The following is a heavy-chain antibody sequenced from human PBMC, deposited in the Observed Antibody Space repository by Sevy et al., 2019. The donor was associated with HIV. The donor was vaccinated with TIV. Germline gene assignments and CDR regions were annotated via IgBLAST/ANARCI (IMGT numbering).Heavy chain of an antibody. CDR2: ISSGTTHR. J-gene: IGHJ4*02. Sequence: GGSLRLCCAASGFIFSDYYMSWIRQSPGKGLEWVSDISSGTTHRKYADSVKGRFTISRDNAKNSLYLQMNSLTVEDTAVYYCARDRRNYSGQYFDFWGQGTLVTVSS. CDR1: GFIFSDYY. V-gene: IGHV3-11*06. CDR3: ARDRRNYSGQYFDF. D-gene: IGHD1-7*01.